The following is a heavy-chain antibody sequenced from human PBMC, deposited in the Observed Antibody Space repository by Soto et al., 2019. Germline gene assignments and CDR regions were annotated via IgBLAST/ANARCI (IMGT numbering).Heavy chain of an antibody. J-gene: IGHJ5*02. CDR3: ARDLSGSYYPKWFDP. D-gene: IGHD3-10*01. V-gene: IGHV2-26*01. CDR1: GFSLNNTGMG. CDR2: IFSNDDK. Sequence: QVTLKESGPVLVKPTETLTLTCTVSGFSLNNTGMGVSWIRQPPGKALEWLAHIFSNDDKSYNTSLKNRLTISKDISKSQEVLTMTNMDPVDTATYYCARDLSGSYYPKWFDPWGQGTLVTVSS.